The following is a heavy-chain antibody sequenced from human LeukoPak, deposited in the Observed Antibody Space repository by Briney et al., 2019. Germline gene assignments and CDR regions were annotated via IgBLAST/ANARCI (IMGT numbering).Heavy chain of an antibody. J-gene: IGHJ4*02. CDR2: INPSGGST. CDR3: ARGGYGDRIDY. V-gene: IGHV1-46*01. CDR1: GYTFIRYY. Sequence: ASVKVSCKASGYTFIRYYMHWVRQAPGQGLEWMVIINPSGGSTSYSQKFPGRVTMTRHPSTRTVYMALSRLRSEDTAVYYCARGGYGDRIDYWGQGTLVSVSS. D-gene: IGHD4-17*01.